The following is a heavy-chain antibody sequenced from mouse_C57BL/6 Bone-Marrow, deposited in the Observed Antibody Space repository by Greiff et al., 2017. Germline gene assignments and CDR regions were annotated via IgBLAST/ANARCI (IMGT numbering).Heavy chain of an antibody. CDR1: GFNIKDYY. CDR2: IDPEDGET. D-gene: IGHD1-1*01. CDR3: TRSLIYYGTNY. Sequence: EVQLQQSGAELVKPGASVKLSCTASGFNIKDYYIHWVKQRTEQGLEWIGRIDPEDGETKYAPKFQDKATITADTSSNTAYPQLSSLTSEDTAVYYCTRSLIYYGTNYWGQGTTLTVSS. J-gene: IGHJ2*01. V-gene: IGHV14-2*01.